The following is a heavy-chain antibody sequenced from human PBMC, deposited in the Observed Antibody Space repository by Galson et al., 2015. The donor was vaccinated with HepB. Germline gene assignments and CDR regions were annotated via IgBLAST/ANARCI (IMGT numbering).Heavy chain of an antibody. D-gene: IGHD3-10*01. Sequence: SLRLSCAASGFTVSSNYMSWVRQAPGKGLEWVSVIYSGGSTYYADSVKGRFTISRDNSKNTLYLQMNSLRAEDTAVYYCARDRLAGLWFGESRDYYYYYYGIDVWGQGTTVTVSS. J-gene: IGHJ6*02. CDR3: ARDRLAGLWFGESRDYYYYYYGIDV. CDR2: IYSGGST. CDR1: GFTVSSNY. V-gene: IGHV3-53*01.